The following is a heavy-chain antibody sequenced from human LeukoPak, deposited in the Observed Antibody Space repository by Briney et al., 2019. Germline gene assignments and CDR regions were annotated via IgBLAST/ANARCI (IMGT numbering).Heavy chain of an antibody. D-gene: IGHD3-10*01. CDR2: IYYSGST. V-gene: IGHV4-59*08. Sequence: SETLSLTCTVSGGSNSSYYWSWIRQPPGKGLEWIGYIYYSGSTYYSPSLKSRDTISIDTSKNQLSLKLNSVTAADTAVYYCARLTGSGSSPRFDYWGQGTLVTVSS. CDR3: ARLTGSGSSPRFDY. CDR1: GGSNSSYY. J-gene: IGHJ4*02.